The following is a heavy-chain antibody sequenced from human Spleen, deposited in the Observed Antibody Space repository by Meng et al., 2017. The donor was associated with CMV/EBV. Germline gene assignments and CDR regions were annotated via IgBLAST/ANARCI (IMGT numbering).Heavy chain of an antibody. V-gene: IGHV4-34*01. J-gene: IGHJ4*02. CDR2: INHSGST. CDR1: GGSFSGYY. D-gene: IGHD5-18*01. CDR3: AKDHTASDSAMVTHYFDY. Sequence: GSLRLSCAVYGGSFSGYYWSWIRQPPGKGLEWIGEINHSGSTNYNPSLKSRVTISRDNSKNALHLQMNSLRAEDTALYYCAKDHTASDSAMVTHYFDYWGQGTLVTVSS.